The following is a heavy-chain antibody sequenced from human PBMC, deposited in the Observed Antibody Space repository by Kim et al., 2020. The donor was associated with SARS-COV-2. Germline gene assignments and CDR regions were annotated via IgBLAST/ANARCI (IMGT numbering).Heavy chain of an antibody. V-gene: IGHV3-23*01. CDR1: GFTFSSYA. Sequence: GGSLRLFCAASGFTFSSYAMSWVRQAPGKGLAWVSTVSGGGVNTYYADSVKGRFTISRDNSKNTLYLQMNSLRAEDTAIYYCAKDSSPLYYYYGMDVWGQGTTVTVSS. J-gene: IGHJ6*02. CDR3: AKDSSPLYYYYGMDV. CDR2: VSGGGVNT.